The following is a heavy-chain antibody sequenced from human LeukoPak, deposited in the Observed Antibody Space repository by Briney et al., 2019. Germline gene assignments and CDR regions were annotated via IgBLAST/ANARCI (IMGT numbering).Heavy chain of an antibody. CDR1: GGSISSYY. Sequence: SETLSLTCTVSGGSISSYYWTWIRQSPGKGLEWIGYISCSGSTNYNPSLKSRVTISVDTSKNQFSLKLNSVTAADTAVYYCARGYSSSYPIDYWGQGTLVTVSS. J-gene: IGHJ4*02. CDR2: ISCSGST. V-gene: IGHV4-59*01. D-gene: IGHD6-6*01. CDR3: ARGYSSSYPIDY.